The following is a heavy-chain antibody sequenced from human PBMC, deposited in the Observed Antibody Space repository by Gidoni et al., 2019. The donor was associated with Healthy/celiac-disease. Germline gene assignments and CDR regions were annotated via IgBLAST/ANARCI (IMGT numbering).Heavy chain of an antibody. D-gene: IGHD3-22*01. CDR2: IYPGDSDT. CDR3: AGLVPRSITMIVVVAGAFDI. J-gene: IGHJ3*02. CDR1: GYSFTSYW. Sequence: EVQLVQSGAEVKTPGESLKISCKGSGYSFTSYWIGWVRQMPGKGLEWMGIIYPGDSDTRYSPSFQGQVTISADKSISTAYLQWSSLKASDTAMYYCAGLVPRSITMIVVVAGAFDIWGQGTMVTVSS. V-gene: IGHV5-51*01.